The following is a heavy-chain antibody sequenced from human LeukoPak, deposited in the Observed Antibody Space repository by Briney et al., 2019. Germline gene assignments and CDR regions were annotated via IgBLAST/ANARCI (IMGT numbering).Heavy chain of an antibody. CDR2: IKQDGSEK. CDR3: VRGGGLLPDY. D-gene: IGHD1-26*01. J-gene: IGHJ4*02. V-gene: IGHV3-7*01. Sequence: PGGSLRLSCAASGFTFSSYWMSWVRQAPGKGLEWVANIKQDGSEKYYVDSVKGRFTISRDNAKNSLYLQISSLRAEDTAVYYCVRGGGLLPDYWGQGTPVTVSS. CDR1: GFTFSSYW.